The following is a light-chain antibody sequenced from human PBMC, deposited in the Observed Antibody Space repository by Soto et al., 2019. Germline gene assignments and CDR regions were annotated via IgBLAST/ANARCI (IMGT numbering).Light chain of an antibody. V-gene: IGLV2-14*01. CDR3: SSNTASSTYV. J-gene: IGLJ1*01. CDR2: EVS. Sequence: QSVLTQPASASGSPGQSITISCTGTSSDVGGYNYVSWYQQHPGKAPKLIIYEVSYRPSGVSNRFSGSKSGNTASLTISGLQAEDEADYYCSSNTASSTYVFGTGTKVTVL. CDR1: SSDVGGYNY.